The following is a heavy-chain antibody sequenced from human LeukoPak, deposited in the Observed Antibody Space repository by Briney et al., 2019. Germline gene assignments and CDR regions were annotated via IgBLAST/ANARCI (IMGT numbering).Heavy chain of an antibody. CDR2: ISYDGSNT. V-gene: IGHV3-30*18. D-gene: IGHD3-10*01. CDR3: AKPYYYGSRSYMDY. CDR1: GFTFSSYG. Sequence: GRSLRLSCAAPGFTFSSYGMHWVRQAPGKGLEWGAVISYDGSNTYYADSVKGRFTISRDNSKNMLYLQMYSLRAEDTAVYYCAKPYYYGSRSYMDYWGQGTLVTVSS. J-gene: IGHJ4*02.